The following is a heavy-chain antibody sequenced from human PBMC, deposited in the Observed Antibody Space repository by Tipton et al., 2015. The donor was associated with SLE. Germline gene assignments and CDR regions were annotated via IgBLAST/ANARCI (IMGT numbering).Heavy chain of an antibody. Sequence: TLSLTCTVSGGSISSLHWSWIRQSPGKGLEWIGYIYFSGTTSYNPSLESRVIISVDTSKNQFSLKLNSVTPEDTAVYYCARAAGGTFGYWGQGTLVTVSS. CDR1: GGSISSLH. CDR2: IYFSGTT. D-gene: IGHD6-13*01. V-gene: IGHV4-59*11. CDR3: ARAAGGTFGY. J-gene: IGHJ4*02.